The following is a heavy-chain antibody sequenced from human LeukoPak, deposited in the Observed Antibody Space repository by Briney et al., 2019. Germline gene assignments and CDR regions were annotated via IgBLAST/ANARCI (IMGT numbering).Heavy chain of an antibody. V-gene: IGHV4-59*11. CDR1: GGSINRHY. Sequence: SETLSLTCTVSGGSINRHYWSWIRQPPGKGLEWIGYISYSGSTNYNPSLKSRVIISVDTSKNQFSLKLNSVTAADTAVYYCARDLHYFDSSGYYLYYFDSWGQGTLVTVSS. J-gene: IGHJ4*02. D-gene: IGHD3-22*01. CDR2: ISYSGST. CDR3: ARDLHYFDSSGYYLYYFDS.